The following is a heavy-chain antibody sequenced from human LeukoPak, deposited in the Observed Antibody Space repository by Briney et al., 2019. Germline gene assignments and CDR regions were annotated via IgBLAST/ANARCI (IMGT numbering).Heavy chain of an antibody. V-gene: IGHV4-39*01. CDR3: ARQSEDDYDILTGYSQTRFDY. J-gene: IGHJ4*02. Sequence: SETLSLTCTVSGGSISSSSYYWGWIRQPPEKGLEWIGNIYYSGSTYYNPSLKSRVTISVDTSKNQFSLKLSSVTAADTAVYYCARQSEDDYDILTGYSQTRFDYWGQGTLVTVSS. CDR2: IYYSGST. D-gene: IGHD3-9*01. CDR1: GGSISSSSYY.